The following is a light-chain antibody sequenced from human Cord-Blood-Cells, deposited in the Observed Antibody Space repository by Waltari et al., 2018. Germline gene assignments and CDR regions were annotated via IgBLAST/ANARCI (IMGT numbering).Light chain of an antibody. J-gene: IGKJ2*01. Sequence: DVQLPQFPSYLSASLADRVAIPFRASQSISSYLNWYQQKPGKAPKLLIYAASSLQSGVPSRFSGSGSGTDFTLTISSLQPEDFATYYCQQSYSTPMYTFGQGTKLEIK. CDR1: QSISSY. CDR2: AAS. CDR3: QQSYSTPMYT. V-gene: IGKV1-39*01.